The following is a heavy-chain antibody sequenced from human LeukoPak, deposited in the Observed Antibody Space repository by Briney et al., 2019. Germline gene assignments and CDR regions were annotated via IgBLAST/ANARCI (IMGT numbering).Heavy chain of an antibody. CDR3: ARHRRFDSSGWFVFDY. CDR1: GYSFTSYW. D-gene: IGHD6-19*01. Sequence: PGESLKISCKGSGYSFTSYWIGWVRQMPGKGLEWMGIIYPGDSDTRYSPSFQGQVTISADKSISTAYLQWSSLKASDTAMYYCARHRRFDSSGWFVFDYWGQGTLVTVSS. V-gene: IGHV5-51*01. J-gene: IGHJ4*02. CDR2: IYPGDSDT.